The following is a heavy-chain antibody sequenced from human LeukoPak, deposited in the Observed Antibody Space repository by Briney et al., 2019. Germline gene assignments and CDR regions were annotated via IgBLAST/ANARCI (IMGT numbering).Heavy chain of an antibody. CDR3: ASPLTGGDCYSN. CDR1: GGSISSYY. J-gene: IGHJ4*02. Sequence: PSETLSLTCTVSGGSISSYYWSWLRQPPGKGLEYIGYTHYSGSTNYNPSLKSRVTISVDTSKNQFSLKLSSVTAADTAVYYCASPLTGGDCYSNWGQGTLVTVSS. CDR2: THYSGST. D-gene: IGHD2-21*02. V-gene: IGHV4-59*08.